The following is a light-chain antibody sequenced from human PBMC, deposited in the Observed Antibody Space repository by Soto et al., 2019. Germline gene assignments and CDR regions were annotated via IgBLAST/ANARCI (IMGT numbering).Light chain of an antibody. V-gene: IGKV1-5*01. J-gene: IGKJ1*01. CDR3: QQYNTFWT. Sequence: DIQMTQSPSTLSASVGDRVTITCRASQSISTWLAWYQQKPGKAPKLLIYDVSSLKSGVPSRFSGSGSGTEFTLTISSLQPDDSETYYCQQYNTFWTFGQGTKVEIK. CDR2: DVS. CDR1: QSISTW.